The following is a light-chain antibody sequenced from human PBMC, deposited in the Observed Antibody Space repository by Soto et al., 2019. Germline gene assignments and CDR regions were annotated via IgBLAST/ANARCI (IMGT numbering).Light chain of an antibody. V-gene: IGLV6-57*04. Sequence: NFMLTQPHSVSESPGQTVTISCTRSSGSIASDYVQWYQQRPGSAPINVIFEDSQRPSGVPDRFSGSIDSSSNSASLTISRLTTDDAADYYCQSVDGKYVVFGGWTKLTVL. J-gene: IGLJ2*01. CDR3: QSVDGKYVV. CDR1: SGSIASDY. CDR2: EDS.